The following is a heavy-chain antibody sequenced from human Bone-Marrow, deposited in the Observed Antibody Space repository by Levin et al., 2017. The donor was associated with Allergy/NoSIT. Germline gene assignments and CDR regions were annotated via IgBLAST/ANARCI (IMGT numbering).Heavy chain of an antibody. V-gene: IGHV4-39*07. J-gene: IGHJ4*02. D-gene: IGHD6-19*01. CDR2: IHYTGYT. CDR3: ATDRPGGEAIAVAGTFDH. Sequence: SETLSLTCDISGGSINISMYYWAWIRQSPGKGLEWIGSIHYTGYTYYNPSLRSRVTISVDSFKNRFSLRLTSVTAADTAFYYCATDRPGGEAIAVAGTFDHWGQGTLVTVSS. CDR1: GGSINISMYY.